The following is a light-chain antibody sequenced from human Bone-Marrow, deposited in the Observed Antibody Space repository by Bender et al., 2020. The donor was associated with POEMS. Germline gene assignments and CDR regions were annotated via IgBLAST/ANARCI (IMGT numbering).Light chain of an antibody. V-gene: IGLV3-21*03. CDR2: NDS. Sequence: SYVLTQTPSVSVAPGKTASITCEGNNIGDKNVHWYRQKPGQAPVLVVYNDSDRASGIPERISGSNSGNTATLTISRVEVGDEADYHCQVWDRSGDHVIFGGGTKLTVL. J-gene: IGLJ2*01. CDR1: NIGDKN. CDR3: QVWDRSGDHVI.